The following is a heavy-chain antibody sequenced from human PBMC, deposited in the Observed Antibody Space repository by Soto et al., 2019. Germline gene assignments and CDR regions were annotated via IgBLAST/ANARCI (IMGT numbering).Heavy chain of an antibody. CDR1: GGSFSGYY. V-gene: IGHV4-34*01. J-gene: IGHJ6*03. CDR2: INNSGST. CDR3: ARVSLSVAARYWGYMDV. Sequence: SETLSLTCAVYGGSFSGYYWSWIRQPPGKGLEWIGEINNSGSTNYNPSLKSRVTISVDTSKNQFSLMLSSVTAADTAVYYCARVSLSVAARYWGYMDVWGKGTTVTVFS. D-gene: IGHD6-6*01.